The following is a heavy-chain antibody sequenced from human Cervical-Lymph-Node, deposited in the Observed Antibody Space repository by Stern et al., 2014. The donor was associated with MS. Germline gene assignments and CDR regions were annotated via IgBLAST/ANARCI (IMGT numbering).Heavy chain of an antibody. V-gene: IGHV3-30-3*01. J-gene: IGHJ4*02. Sequence: QLLESGGGVLQPGRSLSLSCVASVFTFSTYAMYWVPQAPGTGLEWVALVSYDGTQRNSTDSVKARFTISRDNSKNTLYLHMNSLRDEDTAVYFCARGGRGVGLEYWGQGALVTVSS. D-gene: IGHD3-10*01. CDR2: VSYDGTQR. CDR1: VFTFSTYA. CDR3: ARGGRGVGLEY.